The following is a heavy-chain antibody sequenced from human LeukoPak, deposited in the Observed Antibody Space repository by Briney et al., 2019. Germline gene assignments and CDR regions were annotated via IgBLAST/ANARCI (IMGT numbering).Heavy chain of an antibody. D-gene: IGHD6-19*01. Sequence: ASVKVSCKASGYTFTGYCIHWVRQAPGQGLEWMGRINPNSGGTNYVQKFQGRVNMTRDTSISTVYMELSRLRSDDTAVYYCARDPRIAVAGKYFDYWGQGTLVTVSS. V-gene: IGHV1-2*06. J-gene: IGHJ4*02. CDR2: INPNSGGT. CDR3: ARDPRIAVAGKYFDY. CDR1: GYTFTGYC.